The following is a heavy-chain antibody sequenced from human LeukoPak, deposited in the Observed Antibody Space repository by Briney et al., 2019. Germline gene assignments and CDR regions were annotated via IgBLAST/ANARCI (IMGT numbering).Heavy chain of an antibody. D-gene: IGHD5-18*01. CDR3: AKDVDTVMDWANDAFDV. CDR1: QFIFNNYA. CDR2: ISYDGVDK. Sequence: GGSLRLSCAASQFIFNNYAMSWVRQAPGKGLEWVASISYDGVDKYYADSLKGRFTMSRDNSKNSVYLQMDSLRVEDTAMYYCAKDVDTVMDWANDAFDVWGQGTMVIVSS. V-gene: IGHV3-30-3*01. J-gene: IGHJ3*01.